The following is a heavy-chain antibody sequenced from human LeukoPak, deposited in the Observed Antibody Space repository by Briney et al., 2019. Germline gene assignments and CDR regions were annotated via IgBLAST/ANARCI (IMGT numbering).Heavy chain of an antibody. J-gene: IGHJ4*02. CDR3: ARGWEVRAVAGSDY. CDR2: IKQDGSEK. CDR1: GFTFSSYW. V-gene: IGHV3-7*01. Sequence: QPGGSLRLSCAASGFTFSSYWMSWVRQAPGKGLEWVANIKQDGSEKYYVDSVKGRFTISRDNAKNSLYLQMNSLRAEDTAVYYCARGWEVRAVAGSDYWGQGTLVTVSS. D-gene: IGHD6-19*01.